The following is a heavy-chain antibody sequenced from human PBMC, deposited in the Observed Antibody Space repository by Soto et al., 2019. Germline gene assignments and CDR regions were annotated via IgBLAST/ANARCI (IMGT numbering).Heavy chain of an antibody. CDR3: AADYDGLLS. J-gene: IGHJ5*02. V-gene: IGHV1-69*01. CDR2: IVPIHDTT. CDR1: RGTFSNYA. Sequence: QVQLVQTGAEVKRPGSSVNVSCTASRGTFSNYAILWVRQAPGQGLEWMGGIVPIHDTTDYAQKFQGRVTITADEPRSTAYMELRSLRSEDPAVYYCAADYDGLLSWGQGTLVTVSS. D-gene: IGHD3-3*01.